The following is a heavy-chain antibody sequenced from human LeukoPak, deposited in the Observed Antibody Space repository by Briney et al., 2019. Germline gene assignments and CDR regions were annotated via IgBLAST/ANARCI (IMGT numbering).Heavy chain of an antibody. D-gene: IGHD3-10*01. CDR3: ARDTPPMVRGPSWHYGMDV. V-gene: IGHV3-30*03. CDR2: ISYDGSNK. J-gene: IGHJ6*02. Sequence: GGSLRLSCAASGFSFSSYGMHWVRQAPGKGLEGVAVISYDGSNKYYADSVKGRFTISRDNSKNTLYLQMNSLRAEDTAVYYCARDTPPMVRGPSWHYGMDVWGQGTTVTVSS. CDR1: GFSFSSYG.